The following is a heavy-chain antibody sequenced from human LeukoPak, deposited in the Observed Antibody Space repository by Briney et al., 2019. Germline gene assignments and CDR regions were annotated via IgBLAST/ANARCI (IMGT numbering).Heavy chain of an antibody. D-gene: IGHD4-23*01. CDR2: ISGSGGST. Sequence: LGGSLRLSCAASGFTFSSYAMSWVRQAPGKGLEWVSAISGSGGSTYYADSVKGRFTISRDNSKNTLYLQMNSLRAEDTAVYYCAKDQGGTVTSFDHWGQGTLVTVSS. CDR3: AKDQGGTVTSFDH. V-gene: IGHV3-23*01. CDR1: GFTFSSYA. J-gene: IGHJ4*02.